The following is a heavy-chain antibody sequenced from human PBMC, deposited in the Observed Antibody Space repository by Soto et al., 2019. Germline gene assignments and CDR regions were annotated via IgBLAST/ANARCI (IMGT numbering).Heavy chain of an antibody. CDR3: ARSSSSSSAADY. V-gene: IGHV4-31*03. CDR1: GESISSGGYY. CDR2: IYDSERA. Sequence: QVQLQESGPGLVKPSQTLSLTCSVSGESISSGGYYWSWIRHHPGKGLEWIGYIYDSERAYYNPSFRSRVTISMDTSLYHVAMRLSSVTAAGTAVYYCARSSSSSSAADYWCQGTLATVSS. J-gene: IGHJ4*02. D-gene: IGHD6-6*01.